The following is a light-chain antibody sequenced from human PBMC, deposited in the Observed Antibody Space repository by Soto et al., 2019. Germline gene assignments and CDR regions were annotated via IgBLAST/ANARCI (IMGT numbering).Light chain of an antibody. Sequence: EIVLSKSPGTLSLSPAERATLSCRASQSVSNNYLAWYQQKPGQAPRLLIYGASNRATGIPDRFSGSGSGTDFTLTISSLEPEDFAVYYCQQRSIWPLTFGGGTKVDIK. J-gene: IGKJ4*01. V-gene: IGKV3D-20*02. CDR3: QQRSIWPLT. CDR2: GAS. CDR1: QSVSNNY.